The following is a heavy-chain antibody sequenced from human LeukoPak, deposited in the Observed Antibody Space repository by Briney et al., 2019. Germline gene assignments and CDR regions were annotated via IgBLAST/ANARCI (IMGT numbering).Heavy chain of an antibody. V-gene: IGHV4-30-2*01. J-gene: IGHJ3*02. D-gene: IGHD6-13*01. CDR1: GGSISSGGYS. CDR2: IYHSGST. CDR3: ARDRLAAAGTYDAFDI. Sequence: SQTLSLTCAVSGGSISSGGYSWSWIRQPPGKGLEWIGYIYHSGSTYYNPSLKSRVTISVDRSKNQFSLKLSSVTAADTAVYYCARDRLAAAGTYDAFDIWGQGTMVTVSS.